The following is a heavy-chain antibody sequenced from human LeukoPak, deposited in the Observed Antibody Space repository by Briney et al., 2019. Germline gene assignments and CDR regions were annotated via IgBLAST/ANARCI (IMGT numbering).Heavy chain of an antibody. CDR3: ARDMGLIVVVPEEDWFDH. CDR2: IYHSGST. J-gene: IGHJ5*02. D-gene: IGHD2-2*01. CDR1: GYSISSGYY. V-gene: IGHV4-38-2*02. Sequence: SETLSLTCTVSGYSISSGYYWGWIRQPPGQGLEWIGIIYHSGSTYYNPSLKSRVTISVDTSKNQFSLKLSSVTAADTAVYYCARDMGLIVVVPEEDWFDHWGQGTLVTVSS.